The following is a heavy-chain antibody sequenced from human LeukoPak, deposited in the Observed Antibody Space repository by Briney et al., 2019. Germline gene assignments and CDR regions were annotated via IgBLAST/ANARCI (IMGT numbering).Heavy chain of an antibody. CDR1: GFTFRSYA. CDR2: MSGTGNT. J-gene: IGHJ5*01. Sequence: GGSLRLSCVGSGFTFRSYAMSWVRQAPGKGLEWVSAMSGTGNTFYADSVKGRFTISRDNAKNSLYLQMNSLRAEDTAVYYCAREEFRGLLGSWGQGTLVTVSS. V-gene: IGHV3-21*01. CDR3: AREEFRGLLGS. D-gene: IGHD3-10*01.